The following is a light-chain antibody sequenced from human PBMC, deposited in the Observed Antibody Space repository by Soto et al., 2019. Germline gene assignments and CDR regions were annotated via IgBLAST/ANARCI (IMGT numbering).Light chain of an antibody. CDR3: AAWDDSLNALV. V-gene: IGLV1-44*01. CDR1: SSNIGSNT. J-gene: IGLJ1*01. CDR2: NNN. Sequence: QSVLTQPPSASGTPGQRVTISCSGSSSNIGSNTVNWYQQLPGTAPKLLIYNNNQRPSGVPARFSASKSGTSASLAISGLQSEDEADYYYAAWDDSLNALVFGTGTKLTVL.